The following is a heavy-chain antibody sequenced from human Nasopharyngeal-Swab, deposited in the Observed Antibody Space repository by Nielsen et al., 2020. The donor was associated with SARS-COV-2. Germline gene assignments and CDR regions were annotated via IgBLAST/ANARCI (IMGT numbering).Heavy chain of an antibody. V-gene: IGHV1-2*06. CDR2: INPNSGGT. D-gene: IGHD2-21*02. J-gene: IGHJ4*02. Sequence: ASVKVSCKASGYTFTGYYMHWVRQAPGQGLEWMGRINPNSGGTNYAQKFQGRVTMTRDTSISTAYMDLSRLRSDDTAVYYCASFVNSPDCDSRFDYWGQGTLVTVSS. CDR1: GYTFTGYY. CDR3: ASFVNSPDCDSRFDY.